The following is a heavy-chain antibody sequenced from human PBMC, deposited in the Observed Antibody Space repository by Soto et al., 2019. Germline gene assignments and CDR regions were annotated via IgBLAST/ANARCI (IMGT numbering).Heavy chain of an antibody. CDR2: INHSGST. Sequence: QVQLQQWGAGLLKPSETLSLTCAVYGGSFXGYYWXXIRQPPGKGLEWIGEINHSGSTNYNPSLKSRVTISVDTSKNQFSLKLSSVTAADTAVYYCARXXGQXXRXXXXSYXFDYWGQGTLVTVSS. CDR1: GGSFXGYY. CDR3: ARXXGQXXRXXXXSYXFDY. V-gene: IGHV4-34*01. J-gene: IGHJ4*02. D-gene: IGHD6-6*01.